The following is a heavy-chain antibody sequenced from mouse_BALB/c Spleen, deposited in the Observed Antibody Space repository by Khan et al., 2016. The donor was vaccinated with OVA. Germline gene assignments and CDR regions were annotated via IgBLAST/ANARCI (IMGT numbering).Heavy chain of an antibody. D-gene: IGHD1-2*01. CDR3: SYSLLLYLIDY. V-gene: IGHV14-3*02. Sequence: VQLQQSGAELVKPGASVKLSCTASGFKIKDTYIHWVKQRPEQGLEWIGRIDPANGNTKYDPKFQGKANMTADTSSNTADLQLISLTAEDTAVYYCSYSLLLYLIDYWGQGTSVTVSS. J-gene: IGHJ4*01. CDR2: IDPANGNT. CDR1: GFKIKDTY.